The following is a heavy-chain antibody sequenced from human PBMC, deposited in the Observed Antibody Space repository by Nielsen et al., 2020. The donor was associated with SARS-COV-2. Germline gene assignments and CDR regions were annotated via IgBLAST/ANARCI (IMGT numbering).Heavy chain of an antibody. Sequence: WLRQPPGKGLEWIGYIYYSGSTNYNPSLKSRVTISVDTSKNQFSLKLSSVTAADTAVYYCARLYYDSSGYYGQPTLNQKNWFDPWGQGTLVTVSS. J-gene: IGHJ5*02. D-gene: IGHD3-22*01. CDR2: IYYSGST. V-gene: IGHV4-59*08. CDR3: ARLYYDSSGYYGQPTLNQKNWFDP.